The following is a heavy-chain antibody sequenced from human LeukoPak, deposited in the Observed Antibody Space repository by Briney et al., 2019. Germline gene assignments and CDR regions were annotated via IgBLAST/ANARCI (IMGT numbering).Heavy chain of an antibody. CDR3: ARFRSGGSFRASLYYYYYYMDV. CDR2: IRYDGSNK. CDR1: GFTFSTHG. D-gene: IGHD2-15*01. J-gene: IGHJ6*03. V-gene: IGHV3-30*02. Sequence: GGSLRLSCAASGFTFSTHGMHWVRQAPGKGLEWVAFIRYDGSNKYYADSVKGRFTISRDNAKNSLYLQMNSLRAEDTAVYYCARFRSGGSFRASLYYYYYYMDVWGKGTTVTVSS.